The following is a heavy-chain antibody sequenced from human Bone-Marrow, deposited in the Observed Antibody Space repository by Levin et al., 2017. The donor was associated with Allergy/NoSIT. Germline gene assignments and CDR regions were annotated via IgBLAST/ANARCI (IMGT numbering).Heavy chain of an antibody. CDR2: IRSSSSTI. CDR1: GFTFSTYE. Sequence: PGGSLRLSCAGSGFTFSTYEMNWVRQAPGKGLEWVAYIRSSSSTIYYADSVKGRFTISRDNAKNSLYLQMNSLRVEDTAVYYCTRGTGNDYGDYTYWGQGALVTVSS. CDR3: TRGTGNDYGDYTY. D-gene: IGHD4-17*01. J-gene: IGHJ4*02. V-gene: IGHV3-48*03.